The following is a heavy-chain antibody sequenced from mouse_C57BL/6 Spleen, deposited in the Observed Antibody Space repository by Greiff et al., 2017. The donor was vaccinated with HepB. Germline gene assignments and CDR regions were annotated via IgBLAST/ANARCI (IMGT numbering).Heavy chain of an antibody. D-gene: IGHD2-5*01. CDR3: AGSKKNGFAY. CDR2: IWSGGST. Sequence: QVQLQQSGPGLVQPSQCLSISCTVSGFSLTSYGVHWVRQSPGKGLEWLGVIWSGGSTDDNAAFISRLSISKDNSKSQVFFIMNRLQADDTAIYYCAGSKKNGFAYWGQGTLVTVSA. CDR1: GFSLTSYG. V-gene: IGHV2-2*01. J-gene: IGHJ3*01.